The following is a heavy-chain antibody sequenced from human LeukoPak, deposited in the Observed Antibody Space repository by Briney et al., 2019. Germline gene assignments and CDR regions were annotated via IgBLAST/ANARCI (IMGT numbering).Heavy chain of an antibody. CDR2: IYYSGST. V-gene: IGHV4-31*03. J-gene: IGHJ4*02. D-gene: IGHD3-9*01. CDR3: ARGYDILTGYSNFDY. Sequence: SETLSLTCTVSGGSISRGGYYWSWIRQHPGKGLGWIGYIYYSGSTYYNPSLKSRVTISVDTSKNQFSLKLSSVTAADTAVYYCARGYDILTGYSNFDYWGQGTLVTVSS. CDR1: GGSISRGGYY.